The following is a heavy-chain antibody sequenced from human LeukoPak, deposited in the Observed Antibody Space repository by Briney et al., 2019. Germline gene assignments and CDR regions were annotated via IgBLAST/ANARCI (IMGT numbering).Heavy chain of an antibody. Sequence: GSLRLSCAASGFTFSSYAMSWVRQAPGKGLEWVSVIYSGGTTNYIDSVKGRFTISRDNSKNTLNFEMNSLRAEDTAVYYCATATNLGGYFDLWGRGTLVTVSS. V-gene: IGHV3-53*01. D-gene: IGHD1/OR15-1a*01. CDR1: GFTFSSYA. CDR3: ATATNLGGYFDL. J-gene: IGHJ2*01. CDR2: IYSGGTT.